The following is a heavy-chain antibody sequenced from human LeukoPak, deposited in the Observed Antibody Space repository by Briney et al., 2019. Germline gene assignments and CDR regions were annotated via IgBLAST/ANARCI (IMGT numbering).Heavy chain of an antibody. Sequence: SETLSLTCAVYGGSFSGYCWSWIRQPPGKGLEWIGEINHSGSTNYNPSLKSRVTISVDTSKNQFSLKLSSVTAADTAVYYCTRGYSYGYYYYGMDVWGQGTTVTVSS. CDR2: INHSGST. CDR3: TRGYSYGYYYYGMDV. CDR1: GGSFSGYC. V-gene: IGHV4-34*01. D-gene: IGHD5-18*01. J-gene: IGHJ6*02.